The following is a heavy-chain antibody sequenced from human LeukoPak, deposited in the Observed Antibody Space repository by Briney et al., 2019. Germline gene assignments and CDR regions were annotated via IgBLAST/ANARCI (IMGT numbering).Heavy chain of an antibody. CDR3: ARDLPTNPYIV. CDR2: IIPILGIA. J-gene: IGHJ4*02. CDR1: GGTFSSYA. D-gene: IGHD2-15*01. V-gene: IGHV1-69*04. Sequence: ASVKVSCKASGGTFSSYAISWVRQAPGQGLEWMGRIIPILGIANYAQKFQGRVTITADESTSTAYMELSSLRSEDTAVYYCARDLPTNPYIVWGQGTLVTVSS.